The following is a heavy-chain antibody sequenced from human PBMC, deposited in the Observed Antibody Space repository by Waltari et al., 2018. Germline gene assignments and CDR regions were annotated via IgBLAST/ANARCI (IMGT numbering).Heavy chain of an antibody. CDR1: GGSFSGYY. J-gene: IGHJ4*02. CDR3: ARGHFPYSSGPSDY. CDR2: INHSGST. D-gene: IGHD6-19*01. V-gene: IGHV4-34*01. Sequence: QVQLQQWGAGLLKPSETLSLTCAVYGGSFSGYYWSWIRQPPGKGLEWIEEINHSGSTNYNPSLKSRVTISVDTSKNQFSLKLSSVTAADTAVYYCARGHFPYSSGPSDYWGQGTLVTVSS.